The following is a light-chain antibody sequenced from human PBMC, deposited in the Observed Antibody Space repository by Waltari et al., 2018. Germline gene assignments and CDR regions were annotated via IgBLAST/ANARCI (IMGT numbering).Light chain of an antibody. CDR1: QSVSTF. V-gene: IGKV3-11*01. Sequence: EIVLTQSPATLSLSPGDRAPFPCRACQSVSTFLDWFQQRPGQSPRLLIYEVSKRASDIPARFSATGSGTDFTLTISRLEAEDFAVYYCQQRSNWPSRTFGGGTKVEIK. J-gene: IGKJ4*02. CDR2: EVS. CDR3: QQRSNWPSRT.